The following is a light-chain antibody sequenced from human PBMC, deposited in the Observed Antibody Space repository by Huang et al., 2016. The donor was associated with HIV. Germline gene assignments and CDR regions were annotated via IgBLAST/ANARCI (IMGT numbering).Light chain of an antibody. CDR3: QQYNTYPPT. CDR1: QAINRI. CDR2: AVS. V-gene: IGKV1-16*02. Sequence: DIQMTQSPSSLSASVGDRVTITCRASQAINRILAWFQQKSGQAPKSLIYAVSILQSGVPSKFSGSGSGTNFTLTISSLQPEYFATYYCQQYNTYPPTFGQGTRLDI. J-gene: IGKJ5*01.